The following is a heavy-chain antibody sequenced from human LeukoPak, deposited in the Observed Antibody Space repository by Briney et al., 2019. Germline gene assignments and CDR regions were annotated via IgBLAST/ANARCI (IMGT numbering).Heavy chain of an antibody. J-gene: IGHJ4*02. V-gene: IGHV1-69*13. CDR1: GGTFISYA. CDR2: IIPIFGTA. D-gene: IGHD1-20*01. CDR3: ARGQNNWNPFDY. Sequence: ASVKVSCKASGGTFISYAISWVRQAPGQGLEWMGGIIPIFGTANYAQKFQGRVTITADESTSTAYMELSSLRSEDTAVYYCARGQNNWNPFDYWGQGTLVTVSS.